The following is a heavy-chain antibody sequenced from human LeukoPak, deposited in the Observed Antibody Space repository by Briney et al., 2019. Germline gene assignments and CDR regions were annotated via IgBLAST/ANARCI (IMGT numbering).Heavy chain of an antibody. D-gene: IGHD3-22*01. CDR2: IYYSGST. J-gene: IGHJ4*02. V-gene: IGHV4-59*08. CDR3: ARLPGGYDSSGGRDY. Sequence: SETLSLTCTVSGGSISSYYWSWIRQPPGKGLEWIGYIYYSGSTNYNPSLKSRVTIPVDTSKNQFSLKLSSVTAADTAVYYCARLPGGYDSSGGRDYWGQGTLVTVSS. CDR1: GGSISSYY.